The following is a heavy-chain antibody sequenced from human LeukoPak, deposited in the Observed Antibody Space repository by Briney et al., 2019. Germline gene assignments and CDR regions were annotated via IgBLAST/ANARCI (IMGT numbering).Heavy chain of an antibody. CDR3: AKKPATIKFPFDI. V-gene: IGHV3-23*01. Sequence: GGSLRLSCVGSGFTFSTYDMGWVRQTPGKGLEWVSAISTTGGYTEDADSVKGRFTISRDNSQNTLFLQMHSLRAEDTAVYYCAKKPATIKFPFDIWGQGTLVTVSP. D-gene: IGHD5-24*01. CDR2: ISTTGGYT. J-gene: IGHJ4*02. CDR1: GFTFSTYD.